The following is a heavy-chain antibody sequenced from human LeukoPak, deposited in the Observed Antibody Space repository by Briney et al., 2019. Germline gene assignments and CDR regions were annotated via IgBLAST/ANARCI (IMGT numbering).Heavy chain of an antibody. D-gene: IGHD3-9*01. V-gene: IGHV3-23*01. J-gene: IGHJ4*02. Sequence: GGSLRLSCAASGFTFSSYAMSWVRQAPGKGLEWVSAISGSGGSTYYADSVKGRFTISRDNSKSTLYLQMNSLRAEDTAVYYCAKDSRANRYFDWLSHFDYWGQGTLVTVSS. CDR1: GFTFSSYA. CDR3: AKDSRANRYFDWLSHFDY. CDR2: ISGSGGST.